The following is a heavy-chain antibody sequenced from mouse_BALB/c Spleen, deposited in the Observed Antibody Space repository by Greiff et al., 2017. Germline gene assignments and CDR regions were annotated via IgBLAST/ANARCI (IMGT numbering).Heavy chain of an antibody. CDR2: ISYSGST. CDR1: GDSITSGY. Sequence: EVKLVESGPSLVKPSQTLSLTCSVTGDSITSGYWNWIRKFPGNKLEYMGYISYSGSTYYNPSLKSRISITRDTSKNQYYLQLNSVTTEDTATYYCARYRGVYYGNYWYFDVWGAGTTVTVSS. V-gene: IGHV3-8*02. D-gene: IGHD2-1*01. CDR3: ARYRGVYYGNYWYFDV. J-gene: IGHJ1*01.